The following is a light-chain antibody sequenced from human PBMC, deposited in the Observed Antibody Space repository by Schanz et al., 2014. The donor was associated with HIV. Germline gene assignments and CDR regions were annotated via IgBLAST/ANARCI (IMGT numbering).Light chain of an antibody. CDR1: SSDVGSYNL. CDR3: SSYTSSNTYV. V-gene: IGLV2-14*02. CDR2: DVS. Sequence: QSVLTQPASISGSPGQSITISCTGTSSDVGSYNLVSWYQQHPGKAPKLMIYDVSNRPSGVSNRFSGSKSGNTASLTISGLQAEDEADYYCSSYTSSNTYVFGTGTKLTVL. J-gene: IGLJ1*01.